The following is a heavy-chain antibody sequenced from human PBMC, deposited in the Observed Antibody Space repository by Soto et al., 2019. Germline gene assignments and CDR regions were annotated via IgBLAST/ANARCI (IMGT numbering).Heavy chain of an antibody. CDR1: EGTLTTYA. Sequence: QVQLVQSGAEVKKLGPWVKVPCKASEGTLTTYAISWVRQAPGQGLEWLGGIIPIFGTANNAQKFQGRVTITADESTSTAYMELSSLRSEDTAVYYCARGGESSSWNNYYYYGMDVWGQGTTVTVSS. CDR2: IIPIFGTA. V-gene: IGHV1-69*01. J-gene: IGHJ6*02. CDR3: ARGGESSSWNNYYYYGMDV. D-gene: IGHD6-13*01.